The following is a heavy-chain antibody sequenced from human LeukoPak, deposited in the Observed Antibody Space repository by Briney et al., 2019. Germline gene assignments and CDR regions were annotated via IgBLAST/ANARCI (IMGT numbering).Heavy chain of an antibody. CDR1: GGSISSGDYY. V-gene: IGHV4-30-4*01. J-gene: IGHJ4*02. CDR3: ARVFTGDLYFDY. D-gene: IGHD4-17*01. Sequence: SETLSLTCAVSGGSISSGDYYWSWIRQPPGKGLEWIGYIYYSGSTYYNPSLKSRVTISVDTSKNQFSLKLSSVTAADTAVYYCARVFTGDLYFDYWGQGTLVTVSS. CDR2: IYYSGST.